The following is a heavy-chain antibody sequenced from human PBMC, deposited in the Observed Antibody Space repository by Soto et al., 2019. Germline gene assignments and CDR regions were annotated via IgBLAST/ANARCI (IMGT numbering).Heavy chain of an antibody. Sequence: GGSLRLSCAASGFTFSSYWMHWVRQAPGKGLVWVSRINSDGSSTSYADSVKGRFTISRDNAKNTLYLQMNSLRAEDTAVYYCARGVVVVPAARYNWFDPWGQGTLVTVSS. V-gene: IGHV3-74*01. D-gene: IGHD2-2*01. CDR1: GFTFSSYW. CDR3: ARGVVVVPAARYNWFDP. J-gene: IGHJ5*02. CDR2: INSDGSST.